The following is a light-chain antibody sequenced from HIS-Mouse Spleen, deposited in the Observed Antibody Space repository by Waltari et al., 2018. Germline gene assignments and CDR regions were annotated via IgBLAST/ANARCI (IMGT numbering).Light chain of an antibody. CDR2: QDS. V-gene: IGLV3-1*01. J-gene: IGLJ2*01. CDR1: KLGDKY. CDR3: QAWDSSTVV. Sequence: SYELTQPPSVSVSPGQTASITCPGDKLGDKYACWYQQTPGQSPVLVIYQDSKRPSGIPERVSGSNSGNTATLTISGTQAMDEADYYCQAWDSSTVVFGGGTKLTVL.